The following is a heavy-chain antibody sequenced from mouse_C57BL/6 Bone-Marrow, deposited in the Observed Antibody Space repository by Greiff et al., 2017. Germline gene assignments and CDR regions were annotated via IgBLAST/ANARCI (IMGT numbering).Heavy chain of an antibody. J-gene: IGHJ4*01. CDR3: ARRDYDWAMDY. CDR1: GFTFSSYG. D-gene: IGHD2-4*01. V-gene: IGHV5-6*02. CDR2: ISSGGSYT. Sequence: EVKVVESGGDLVKPGGSLKLSCAASGFTFSSYGMSWVRQTPDKRLEWVATISSGGSYTYYPDSVKGRFTISRDNAKNTLYLQMSSLKSEDTAMYYCARRDYDWAMDYWGQGTSVTVSS.